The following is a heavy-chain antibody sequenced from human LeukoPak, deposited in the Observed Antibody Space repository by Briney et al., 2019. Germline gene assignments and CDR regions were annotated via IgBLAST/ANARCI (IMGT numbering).Heavy chain of an antibody. CDR2: IYYSGST. CDR3: ARRRAYYMDV. V-gene: IGHV4-30-4*01. J-gene: IGHJ6*03. CDR1: GGSISSGDYY. Sequence: SETLSLTCTVSGGSISSGDYYWSWIRQPPGKGLEWIGYIYYSGSTYYNPSLKSRVTIPVDTSKNQFSLKLSSVTAADTAVYYCARRRAYYMDVWGKGTTVTVSS.